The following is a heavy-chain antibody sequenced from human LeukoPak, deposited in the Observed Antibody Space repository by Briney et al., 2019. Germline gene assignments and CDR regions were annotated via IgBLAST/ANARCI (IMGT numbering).Heavy chain of an antibody. CDR2: INHSGST. J-gene: IGHJ4*02. V-gene: IGHV4-34*01. CDR1: GGSFSGYY. Sequence: PSETLSLTCAVYGGSFSGYYWSWIRQPPGKGLEWIGEINHSGSTNYNPSLKSRVTISVDTSKNQFSLKLSSVTAADTAVYYCARQVSAAAVYFDYWGQGTLVTVSS. CDR3: ARQVSAAAVYFDY. D-gene: IGHD2-2*01.